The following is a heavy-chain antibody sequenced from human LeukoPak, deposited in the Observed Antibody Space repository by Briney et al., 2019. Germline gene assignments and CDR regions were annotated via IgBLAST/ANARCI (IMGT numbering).Heavy chain of an antibody. V-gene: IGHV4-59*08. CDR3: ANYGDYGWYFDL. CDR2: IYYSGNT. Sequence: SETLSLTCTVSGGSIRSSYWSWIRQPPGKGLEWIGYIYYSGNTNCNPSLKSRVTISVDTSKNQFSLKLSSVTAADTAVYYCANYGDYGWYFDLWGRGTLVTVSS. D-gene: IGHD4-17*01. J-gene: IGHJ2*01. CDR1: GGSIRSSY.